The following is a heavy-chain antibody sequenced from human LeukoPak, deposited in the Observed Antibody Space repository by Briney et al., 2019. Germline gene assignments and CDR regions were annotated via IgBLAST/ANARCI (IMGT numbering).Heavy chain of an antibody. CDR1: GGSIRSSHSF. Sequence: SETLSLTCSVSGGSIRSSHSFWGWIRQPLGKGLEWIATIYENGNTYYSPSLKSRVTISVDTSNNEFSLNLNSVTAADTAMYYCAREYLLALDPWGQGTLVTVSS. CDR3: AREYLLALDP. CDR2: IYENGNT. D-gene: IGHD2/OR15-2a*01. J-gene: IGHJ5*02. V-gene: IGHV4-39*07.